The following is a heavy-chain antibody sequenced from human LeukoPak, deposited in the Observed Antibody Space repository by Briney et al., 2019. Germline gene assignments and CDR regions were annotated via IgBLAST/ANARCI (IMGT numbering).Heavy chain of an antibody. V-gene: IGHV3-23*01. Sequence: GGSLRLSCAASGFTFSSYAMSWVRQAPGKGLEWVSAISGSGGSTYYADSVKGRSTISRDNSKNTLYLQMNSLRAEDTAVYYCAKGSVDSSGWYPTPYYFDYWGQGTLVTVSS. CDR1: GFTFSSYA. D-gene: IGHD6-19*01. J-gene: IGHJ4*02. CDR3: AKGSVDSSGWYPTPYYFDY. CDR2: ISGSGGST.